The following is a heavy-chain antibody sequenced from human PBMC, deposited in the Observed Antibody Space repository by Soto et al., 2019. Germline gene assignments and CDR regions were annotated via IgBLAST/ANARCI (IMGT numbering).Heavy chain of an antibody. Sequence: ASVKVSCKASGYTFTSYGTSWVRQAPGQGLEWMGWISAYNGNTNYAQKLQGRVTMTTGTSTSTAYMELRSLRSDNTAVYYCARDVGVTSVASGMDVWGQGTTVIVSS. CDR1: GYTFTSYG. D-gene: IGHD6-19*01. CDR2: ISAYNGNT. J-gene: IGHJ6*02. V-gene: IGHV1-18*01. CDR3: ARDVGVTSVASGMDV.